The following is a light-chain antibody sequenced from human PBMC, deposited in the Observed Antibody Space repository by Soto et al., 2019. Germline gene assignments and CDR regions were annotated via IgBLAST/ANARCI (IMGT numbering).Light chain of an antibody. V-gene: IGLV2-23*02. Sequence: QSVLTQPASVSGSPGQSITISCTGTSSDVGSYNLVSWYQQHPGKAPKLMIYEVSKRPSGVSNRFSGYKSGNTASLTISGLQAEDEADYYCCSYAGSSPWVFGGGTQLTVL. CDR1: SSDVGSYNL. CDR2: EVS. CDR3: CSYAGSSPWV. J-gene: IGLJ7*01.